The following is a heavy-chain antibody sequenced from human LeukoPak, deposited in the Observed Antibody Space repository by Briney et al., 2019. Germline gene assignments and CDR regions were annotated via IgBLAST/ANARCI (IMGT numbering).Heavy chain of an antibody. CDR2: INHSGST. CDR3: AGLYDSSGYYFDY. V-gene: IGHV4-34*08. J-gene: IGHJ4*02. Sequence: GSLRLSCAASGFTFSSYWMSWVRQAPGKGLEWIGEINHSGSTNYNPSLKSRVTISVDTSKNQFSLKLSSVTAADTAVYYCAGLYDSSGYYFDYWGQGTLVTVSS. D-gene: IGHD3-22*01. CDR1: GFTFSSYW.